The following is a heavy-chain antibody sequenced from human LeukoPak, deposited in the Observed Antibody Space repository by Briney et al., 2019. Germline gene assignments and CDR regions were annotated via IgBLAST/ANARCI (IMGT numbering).Heavy chain of an antibody. CDR2: IYTSGST. D-gene: IGHD3-16*01. CDR1: GGSISSGSYY. J-gene: IGHJ6*03. V-gene: IGHV4-61*02. Sequence: PSETLSLTCTVSGGSISSGSYYWSWIRQPAGKGLEWIGRIYTSGSTNYNPSLKSRVTISVDTSKNQFSLKLSSVTAADTAVYYCARGKARGYDYYYYYMDVWGKGTTVTVSS. CDR3: ARGKARGYDYYYYYMDV.